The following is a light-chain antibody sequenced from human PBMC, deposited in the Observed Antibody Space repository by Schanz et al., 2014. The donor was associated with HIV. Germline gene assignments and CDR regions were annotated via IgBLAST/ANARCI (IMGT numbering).Light chain of an antibody. CDR2: NTF. CDR3: AAWDDSLNGWV. Sequence: QSVLTQPPSASGTPGQRVTISCSGSSSNFRSNAVNWYQQLPGTAPRLVIYNTFHRPSGVPDRFSGSQSGTSASLAISGLQSEDEVDYYCAAWDDSLNGWVFRGGTKLTVL. CDR1: SSNFRSNA. V-gene: IGLV1-44*01. J-gene: IGLJ3*02.